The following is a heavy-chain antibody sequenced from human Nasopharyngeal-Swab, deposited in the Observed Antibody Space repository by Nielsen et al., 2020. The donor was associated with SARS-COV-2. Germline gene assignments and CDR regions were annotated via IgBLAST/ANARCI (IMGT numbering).Heavy chain of an antibody. CDR2: IYPGDSDT. Sequence: VRQMPGKGLAWMGIIYPGDSDTRYSPSFQGQVTISADKSISTAYLQWSSLKASDTAMYYCARHRFEVVPANNYYMDVWGKGTTVTVSS. CDR3: ARHRFEVVPANNYYMDV. J-gene: IGHJ6*03. D-gene: IGHD2-2*01. V-gene: IGHV5-51*01.